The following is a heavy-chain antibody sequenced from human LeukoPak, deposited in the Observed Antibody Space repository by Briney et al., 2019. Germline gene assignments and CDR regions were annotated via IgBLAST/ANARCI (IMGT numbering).Heavy chain of an antibody. J-gene: IGHJ6*02. Sequence: PGGSLRLSCAASGFTFSSYAMCWVRQAPGKGLEWVSVISGTGGSTYYADSVKGRFAISRDNSKNTLFLQLNSLRVEDMAVYYCAKRRLAYQFQSQYYGMDVWGQGTTVTVSS. D-gene: IGHD3-9*01. CDR2: ISGTGGST. CDR3: AKRRLAYQFQSQYYGMDV. CDR1: GFTFSSYA. V-gene: IGHV3-23*01.